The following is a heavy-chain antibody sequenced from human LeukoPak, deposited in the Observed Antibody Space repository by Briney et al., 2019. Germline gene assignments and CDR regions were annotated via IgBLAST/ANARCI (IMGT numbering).Heavy chain of an antibody. CDR2: ISGSGNRT. J-gene: IGHJ4*02. D-gene: IGHD3-3*01. V-gene: IGHV3-23*01. CDR3: AKDPHFDFWSGYSYHPDQ. Sequence: GGSLRLSCAASGFTFSTYAMSWVRQAPGKGPEWVSGISGSGNRTYYADSVKGRFIISRDNDENTLYLQMHSLRADDTAVYYCAKDPHFDFWSGYSYHPDQWGQGTLVTVSS. CDR1: GFTFSTYA.